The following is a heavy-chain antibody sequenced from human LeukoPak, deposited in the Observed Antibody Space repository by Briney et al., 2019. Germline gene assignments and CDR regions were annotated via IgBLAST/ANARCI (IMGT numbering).Heavy chain of an antibody. CDR2: IRYDGSNK. CDR1: GFTFSSYG. D-gene: IGHD6-13*01. J-gene: IGHJ4*02. CDR3: AKDTYSSSWYYFDC. V-gene: IGHV3-30*02. Sequence: SGGSLRLSCAASGFTFSSYGMHWVRQAPGKGLEWVAFIRYDGSNKYYADSVMGRFTISRDNSKNTLYLQMNSLRAEDTAVYYCAKDTYSSSWYYFDCWGQGTLVTVSS.